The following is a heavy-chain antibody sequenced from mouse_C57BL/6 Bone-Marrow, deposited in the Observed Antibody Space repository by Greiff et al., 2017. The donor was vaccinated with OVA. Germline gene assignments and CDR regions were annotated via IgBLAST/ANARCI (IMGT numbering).Heavy chain of an antibody. CDR3: ARGDDGYSDD. CDR2: ISSGSSTI. V-gene: IGHV5-17*01. Sequence: EVKLMESGGGLVKSGGSLKLPCAASGFTFSDYGLHWVRQAPEKGLEWVAYISSGSSTIYYADTVKGRFTISSDNAENTLFLQMTSWRSEDTAMYYCARGDDGYSDDWGKGTTLTVSS. D-gene: IGHD2-3*01. CDR1: GFTFSDYG. J-gene: IGHJ2*01.